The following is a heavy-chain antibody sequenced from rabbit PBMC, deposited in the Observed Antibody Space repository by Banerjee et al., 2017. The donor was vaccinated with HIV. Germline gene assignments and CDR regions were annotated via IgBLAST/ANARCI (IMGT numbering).Heavy chain of an antibody. V-gene: IGHV1S40*01. CDR1: GFSFSSSYW. D-gene: IGHD8-1*01. CDR2: IYAGSSGST. CDR3: AGDGAGSSDYEEYYFDF. Sequence: QSLEESGGDLVKPGASLTLTCTASGFSFSSSYWICWVRQAPGKGLEWIACIYAGSSGSTYYASWAKGRFTISKTSSTTVTLQMTSLTAADTATYFCAGDGAGSSDYEEYYFDFWGPGTLVTVS. J-gene: IGHJ6*01.